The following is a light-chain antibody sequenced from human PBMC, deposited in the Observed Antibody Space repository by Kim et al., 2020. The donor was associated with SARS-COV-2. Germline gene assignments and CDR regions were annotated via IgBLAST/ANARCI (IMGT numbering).Light chain of an antibody. CDR1: SGSSAGGY. CDR3: QSYDLNNVI. CDR2: GDD. V-gene: IGLV6-57*03. J-gene: IGLJ2*01. Sequence: TISCARSSGSSAGGYVYHVQWYQHRPGSAPTVVIYGDDQKPSGVPDRFSGSIDSSANSASLTISGLKPEDEADYYCQSYDLNNVIFGGGTQLTVL.